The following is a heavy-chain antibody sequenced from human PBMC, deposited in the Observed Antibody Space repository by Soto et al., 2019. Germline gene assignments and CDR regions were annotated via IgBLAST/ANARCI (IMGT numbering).Heavy chain of an antibody. CDR2: MSGSSSTT. CDR1: GLTFSNYA. V-gene: IGHV3-23*01. D-gene: IGHD1-7*01. J-gene: IGHJ4*02. CDR3: AKNQERELPRVIDF. Sequence: VGSLRLSCATSGLTFSNYAMSWVRQAPGGGLEWVSSMSGSSSTTYYADSVRGRFTISRDRSKNTLYLQMSSLRAEDTALYYCAKNQERELPRVIDFWGQGTLVTVSS.